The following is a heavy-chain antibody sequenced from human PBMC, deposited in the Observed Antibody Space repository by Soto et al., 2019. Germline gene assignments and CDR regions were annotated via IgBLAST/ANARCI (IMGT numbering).Heavy chain of an antibody. J-gene: IGHJ4*02. CDR3: VKDGIEYNSSWYAPSLDY. D-gene: IGHD6-13*01. V-gene: IGHV3-30*18. CDR1: GFTFSNYG. CDR2: ISYDGSNK. Sequence: HLVDSGGGVVQPGRSLRLSCAASGFTFSNYGMHWVRQAPGKGLEWVAVISYDGSNKYYSDSVKGRFTISRDNSNNTLHLQMNSRRPEDTAVDFCVKDGIEYNSSWYAPSLDYWGQGTLVTVSS.